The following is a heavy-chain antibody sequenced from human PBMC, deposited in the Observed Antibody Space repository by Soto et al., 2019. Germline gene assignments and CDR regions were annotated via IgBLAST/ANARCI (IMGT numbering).Heavy chain of an antibody. J-gene: IGHJ5*02. CDR1: GGSISSSSYY. CDR3: ARHIARSAIGGP. Sequence: QLQLQESGPGLVKPSETLSLTCTVSGGSISSSSYYWGWIRQPPGKGLEWIGSIYYSGSTYYNPSLKSRVTISVDTSKNQFSLKLSSVTAADTAVYYCARHIARSAIGGPWGQGTLVTVSS. V-gene: IGHV4-39*01. D-gene: IGHD2-15*01. CDR2: IYYSGST.